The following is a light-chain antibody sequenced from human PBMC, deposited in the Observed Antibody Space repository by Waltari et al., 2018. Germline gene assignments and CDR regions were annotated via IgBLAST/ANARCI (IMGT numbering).Light chain of an antibody. J-gene: IGKJ3*01. CDR3: QQYNSAPFT. CDR1: QGISSW. Sequence: DIQMTQSPSSLSASVGDRVTITCRASQGISSWVAWYQQKPGKAPKLLIYKASSLQSGGPSRFSGSGSGTDFTLTISSLQPEDFATYYCQQYNSAPFTFGPGTKLDIK. V-gene: IGKV1-12*01. CDR2: KAS.